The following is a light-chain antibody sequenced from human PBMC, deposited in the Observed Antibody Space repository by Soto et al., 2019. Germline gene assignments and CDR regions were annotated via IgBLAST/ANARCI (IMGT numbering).Light chain of an antibody. CDR2: GVN. Sequence: QSALTQPASVSASPGQSITISCTGTTSDVAGYNYVSWYQQHPGQAPKLLIYGVNNRPSGISSRFSGSRSGNTASLTISGLQSEDEAEYYCNSYTRSRTFVFGTGTKVTVL. J-gene: IGLJ1*01. V-gene: IGLV2-14*01. CDR1: TSDVAGYNY. CDR3: NSYTRSRTFV.